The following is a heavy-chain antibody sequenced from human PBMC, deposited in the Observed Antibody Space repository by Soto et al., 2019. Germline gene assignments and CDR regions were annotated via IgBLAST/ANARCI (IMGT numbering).Heavy chain of an antibody. D-gene: IGHD6-19*01. CDR3: ARDSKRRIAVAGNYYYGMDV. V-gene: IGHV1-69*13. CDR2: IIPIFXTA. J-gene: IGHJ6*02. Sequence: SVNVSWKASGGPFSSYAISWLRQAPGQGTQWMGGIIPIFXTANYAQKFQGRVTITEDESTSTAYMELSRLRSEDTAVYYCARDSKRRIAVAGNYYYGMDVGRQGTTVTVSS. CDR1: GGPFSSYA.